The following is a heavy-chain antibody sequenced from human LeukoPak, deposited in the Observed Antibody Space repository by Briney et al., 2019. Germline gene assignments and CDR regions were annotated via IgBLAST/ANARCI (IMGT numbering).Heavy chain of an antibody. J-gene: IGHJ6*02. V-gene: IGHV3-30*04. CDR2: ISYDGSNK. Sequence: GGSLRLSCAASGFTFSSYAMHWVRQAPGKGLEWVAVISYDGSNKYYADSVKGRFTISRDNSKNTPYLQMNSLRAEDTAVYYCARERLVLLWFGESGMDVWGQGTTVTVSS. CDR3: ARERLVLLWFGESGMDV. D-gene: IGHD3-10*01. CDR1: GFTFSSYA.